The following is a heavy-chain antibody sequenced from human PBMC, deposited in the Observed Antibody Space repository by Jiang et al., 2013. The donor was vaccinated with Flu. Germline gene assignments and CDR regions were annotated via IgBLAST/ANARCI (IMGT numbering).Heavy chain of an antibody. CDR2: INTNTGNP. CDR1: YA. Sequence: YAMNWCDRPWTRLEWMGWINTNTGNPTYAQGFTGRFVFSLDTSVSTAYLQISSLKAEDTAVYYCARGDIRYFDWPSSGPSDYWGQGTLVTVSS. J-gene: IGHJ4*02. V-gene: IGHV7-4-1*02. CDR3: ARGDIRYFDWPSSGPSDY. D-gene: IGHD3-9*01.